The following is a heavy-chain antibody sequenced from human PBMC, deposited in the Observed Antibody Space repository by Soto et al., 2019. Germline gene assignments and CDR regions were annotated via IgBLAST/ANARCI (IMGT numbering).Heavy chain of an antibody. CDR3: ARQSYDFWSGYYSWPIYYYYYYMDV. Sequence: PSETLSLTCTVSGGSISSSSYYWGWIRQPPGKGLEWFGSIYYSGSTYYNPSLKSRVTISVDTSKNQFSLKLSSVTAADTAVYYCARQSYDFWSGYYSWPIYYYYYYMDVWGKGTTVT. CDR1: GGSISSSSYY. J-gene: IGHJ6*03. CDR2: IYYSGST. D-gene: IGHD3-3*01. V-gene: IGHV4-39*01.